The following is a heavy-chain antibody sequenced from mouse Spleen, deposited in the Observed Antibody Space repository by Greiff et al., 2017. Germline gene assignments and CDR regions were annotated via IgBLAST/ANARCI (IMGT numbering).Heavy chain of an antibody. CDR2: IWAGGRT. Sequence: VMLVESGPGLVAPSQSLSITCTVSGFSLTCSGVHWVRQPPGKGLEWLGVIWAGGRTLYTSPLMSRLSIRKDNSKSQVFLKMNSLQTDDTAMYYCARDRITTVVMGYWGQGDSGTVSS. J-gene: IGHJ4*01. D-gene: IGHD1-1*01. CDR1: GFSLTCSG. CDR3: ARDRITTVVMGY. V-gene: IGHV2-9*02.